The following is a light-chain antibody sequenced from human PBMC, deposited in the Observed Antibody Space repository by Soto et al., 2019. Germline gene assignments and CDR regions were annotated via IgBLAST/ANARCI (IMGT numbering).Light chain of an antibody. Sequence: DITMTQSPSSVSTSVGDRVTITCRASQSISSWLAWYQQKPGKAPTLLIYVGTSLQSGVPSRFSGSGSGPAFPLTHSSPQPEDFATYYCQQANSFPFPFDQGTKLEIK. V-gene: IGKV1-12*01. CDR2: VGT. CDR1: QSISSW. J-gene: IGKJ2*01. CDR3: QQANSFPFP.